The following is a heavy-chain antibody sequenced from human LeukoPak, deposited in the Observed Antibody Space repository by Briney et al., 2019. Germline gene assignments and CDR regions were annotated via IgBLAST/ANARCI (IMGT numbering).Heavy chain of an antibody. CDR3: ARDRRIAAAVDY. J-gene: IGHJ4*02. V-gene: IGHV1-69*04. CDR1: GGTFSSYA. CDR2: IIPILGIA. D-gene: IGHD6-13*01. Sequence: SVKVSCKASGGTFSSYAISWVRQAPGQGLEWMGRIIPILGIANYAQKFQGRVTITADKSTSTAYMELSSLRSDDTAVYYCARDRRIAAAVDYWGQGTLVTVSS.